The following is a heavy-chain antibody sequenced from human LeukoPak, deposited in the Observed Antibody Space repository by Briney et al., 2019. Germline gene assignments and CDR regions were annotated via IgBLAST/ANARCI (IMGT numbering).Heavy chain of an antibody. CDR3: AKTVNYDSSGEYYFDY. CDR2: ISGSGGST. D-gene: IGHD3-22*01. V-gene: IGHV3-23*01. CDR1: GFTFSSYA. J-gene: IGHJ4*02. Sequence: GGSLRLSCAASGFTFSSYAMSWVRQAPGKGLEWVSAISGSGGSTYYADSVKGRFTISRDNSKNTLYLQMNSLRAEDTAVYYCAKTVNYDSSGEYYFDYWGQGTLVTVSS.